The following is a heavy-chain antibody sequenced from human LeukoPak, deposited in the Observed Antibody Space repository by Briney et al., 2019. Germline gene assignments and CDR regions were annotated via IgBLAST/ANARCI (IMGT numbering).Heavy chain of an antibody. CDR1: GFTFDDYA. Sequence: GRSLRLSYAASGFTFDDYAMHWVRQAPGKGLEWVSGISWNSGTIGYVDSVKGRFTISRDNAKNSLYLQMNSLRAEDTALYYCAKGGSYYYESSGYLDYWGQGMLVTASS. CDR3: AKGGSYYYESSGYLDY. CDR2: ISWNSGTI. V-gene: IGHV3-9*01. D-gene: IGHD3-22*01. J-gene: IGHJ4*02.